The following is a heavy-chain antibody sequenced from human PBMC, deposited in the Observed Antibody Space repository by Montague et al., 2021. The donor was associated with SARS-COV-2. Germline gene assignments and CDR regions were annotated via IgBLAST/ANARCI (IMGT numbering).Heavy chain of an antibody. CDR3: AREYSAPRWFGEYNRYGMDV. J-gene: IGHJ6*02. CDR2: INDGGSV. CDR1: GGSFSGYF. D-gene: IGHD3-10*01. Sequence: SETLSLTCGVYGGSFSGYFWTWIRQPPGKGLEWIGEINDGGSVTYNPSXXSRLTMSVDTSKKQFSLNLTSVAAEDTAVYYCAREYSAPRWFGEYNRYGMDVWGQGTTVTVSS. V-gene: IGHV4-34*01.